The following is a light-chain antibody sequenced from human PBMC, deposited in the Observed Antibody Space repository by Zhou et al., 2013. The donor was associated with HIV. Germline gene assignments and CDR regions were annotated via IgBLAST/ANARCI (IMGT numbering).Light chain of an antibody. J-gene: IGKJ1*01. CDR2: KAS. CDR3: QQYASYSQT. CDR1: RGISSW. Sequence: DIQMTQSPSTLSASVGDRVTITCRASRGISSWLAWYQQKPGKAPKLLIYKASNLDTGVPSRFSGSGSGTEFTLTISGLQPDDFATYYCQQYASYSQTFGQGTKVDIK. V-gene: IGKV1-5*03.